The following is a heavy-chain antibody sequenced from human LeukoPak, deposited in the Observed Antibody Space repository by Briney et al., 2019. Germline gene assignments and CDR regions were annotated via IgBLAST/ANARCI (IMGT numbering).Heavy chain of an antibody. CDR1: GGSTSSYY. Sequence: SETLSLTCTVSGGSTSSYYWSWIRQPPGKGLEWIGYIYYSGSTNYNPSLKRRVTISVDTSKNQISLKLSSVTAADTAVYYCARILAGSSGGIRYYGMDVWCQGTKVTVPS. J-gene: IGHJ6*02. V-gene: IGHV4-59*08. CDR3: ARILAGSSGGIRYYGMDV. CDR2: IYYSGST. D-gene: IGHD2-15*01.